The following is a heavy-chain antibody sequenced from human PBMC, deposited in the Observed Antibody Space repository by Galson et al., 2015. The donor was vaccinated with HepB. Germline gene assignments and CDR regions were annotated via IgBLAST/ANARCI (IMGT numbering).Heavy chain of an antibody. CDR3: AADFNELVAFDI. CDR2: IVVSSGNT. CDR1: GFTFTSSA. J-gene: IGHJ3*02. Sequence: SVKVSCKASGFTFTSSAMQWVRQARGQRLEWIGWIVVSSGNTNYAQKFQERVTITRDMSTSTAYMELSSLRSEDTAVYYCAADFNELVAFDIWGQGTMVTVSS. D-gene: IGHD1-1*01. V-gene: IGHV1-58*02.